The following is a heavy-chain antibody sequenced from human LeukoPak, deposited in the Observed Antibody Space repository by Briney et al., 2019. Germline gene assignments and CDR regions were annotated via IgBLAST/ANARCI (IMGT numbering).Heavy chain of an antibody. Sequence: PSETLSLTCTVSGGSISSGDYYWSWIRQPPGKGLEWIGYIYYSGSIYYNPSLKSRVTISVDTSKNQFSLKLSSVTAADTAVYFCARRSDCSGGSCYSSFSYYFDYWGQGTLVTVSS. D-gene: IGHD2-15*01. CDR3: ARRSDCSGGSCYSSFSYYFDY. J-gene: IGHJ4*02. V-gene: IGHV4-30-4*01. CDR1: GGSISSGDYY. CDR2: IYYSGSI.